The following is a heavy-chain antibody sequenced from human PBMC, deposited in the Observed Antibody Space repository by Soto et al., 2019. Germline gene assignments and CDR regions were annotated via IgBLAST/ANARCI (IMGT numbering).Heavy chain of an antibody. J-gene: IGHJ6*02. V-gene: IGHV1-58*01. CDR2: IVVGSGNT. CDR1: GFIFTSSA. CDR3: VKDKNDILIGPLVYGMDV. D-gene: IGHD3-9*01. Sequence: SVKVSCTASGFIFTSSAVQWVRQARGQRLEWIGWIVVGSGNTNYAQKFQERVTITRDMSTSTAYMELSSLRPDDTALYYCVKDKNDILIGPLVYGMDVWGQGTTVTVSS.